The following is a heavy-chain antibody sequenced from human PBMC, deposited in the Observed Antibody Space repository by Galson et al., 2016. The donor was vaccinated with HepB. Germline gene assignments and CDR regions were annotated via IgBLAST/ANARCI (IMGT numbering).Heavy chain of an antibody. Sequence: CAISGDSVSSNSAAWNWIRQSPSRGLEWLGRTYYRSKWYYDYAVPVKSPITINPDTSKNQFSLHLNSVTPEDTAVYYCARDLGGAYGTGRSLDYWGQGTLVTVSS. CDR3: ARDLGGAYGTGRSLDY. CDR1: GDSVSSNSAA. J-gene: IGHJ4*02. V-gene: IGHV6-1*01. D-gene: IGHD1-1*01. CDR2: TYYRSKWYY.